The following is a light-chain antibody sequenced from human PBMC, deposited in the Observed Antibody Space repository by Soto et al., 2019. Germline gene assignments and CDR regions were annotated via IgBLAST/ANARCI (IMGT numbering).Light chain of an antibody. Sequence: EIVLTQSPGTLSLSPGERATLSCRASQSVSRSYLAWYQQRPGQAPRLLIYGASSRATGISDRFSGSGSGTDFTLTISRLEPEDFAVYYCQQYGSSPFTFGGGTIVEIK. CDR2: GAS. CDR3: QQYGSSPFT. CDR1: QSVSRSY. J-gene: IGKJ4*01. V-gene: IGKV3-20*01.